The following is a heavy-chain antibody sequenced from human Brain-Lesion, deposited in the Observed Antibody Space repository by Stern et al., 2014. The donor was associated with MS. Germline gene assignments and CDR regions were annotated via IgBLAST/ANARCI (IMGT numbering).Heavy chain of an antibody. D-gene: IGHD3-3*01. CDR2: IYWDNDK. V-gene: IGHV2-5*02. J-gene: IGHJ4*02. CDR3: AHRRPHYASWDNGDFDY. Sequence: QVTLRESGPALVTPTQTLTLTCTFSGFSLRTDGVGVGWVRQPPGQALESLALIYWDNDKRYSPSLSSRLTITKDTSRNQVVLTMTNMDPVDTATYYCAHRRPHYASWDNGDFDYWGQGALVTVSS. CDR1: GFSLRTDGVG.